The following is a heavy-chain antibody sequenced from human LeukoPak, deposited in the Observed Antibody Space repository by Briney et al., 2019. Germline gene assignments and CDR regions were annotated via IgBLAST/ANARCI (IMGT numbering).Heavy chain of an antibody. Sequence: HPGGSLRLSCATSGFTFSSYAMTWVRQAPGKGLEWVSSLSGSAHLTYYADSVKGRFTISRDNSKNTLFLQMNSLRSDDTAVHYCAKDIWWGMTTVTPAPYYFDCWGQGTLVTVSS. CDR1: GFTFSSYA. J-gene: IGHJ4*02. CDR3: AKDIWWGMTTVTPAPYYFDC. D-gene: IGHD4-17*01. V-gene: IGHV3-23*01. CDR2: LSGSAHLT.